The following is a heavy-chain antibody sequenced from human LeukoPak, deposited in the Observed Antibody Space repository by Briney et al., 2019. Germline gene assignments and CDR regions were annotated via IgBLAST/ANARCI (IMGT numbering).Heavy chain of an antibody. CDR2: IYYSGST. CDR1: GGSISSGSYY. D-gene: IGHD2-15*01. CDR3: ARVTPINWFDP. Sequence: SQTLSLTCTVSGGSISSGSYYWSWIRQHPGKGLEWIGYIYYSGSTYYNPSLKSRVTISVDTSKNQFSLKLSSVTAADTAVYYCARVTPINWFDPWGQGTLVTVSS. V-gene: IGHV4-31*03. J-gene: IGHJ5*02.